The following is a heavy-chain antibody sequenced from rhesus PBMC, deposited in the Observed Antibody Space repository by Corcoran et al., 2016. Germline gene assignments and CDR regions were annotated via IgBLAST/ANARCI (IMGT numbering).Heavy chain of an antibody. CDR1: AGSIISNY. Sequence: QLQLQESGPGLVKPSETLPPTSAVAAGSIISNYWSWLRTPHGKGRVGLGRISWSGERTDYNPSHKSRVTISTDTSKNQFSLKLSSGTAADTAVYYCARDSPPYYYSGSGNSLDVWGRGVLVTVSS. J-gene: IGHJ5-2*02. D-gene: IGHD3-16*01. CDR2: ISWSGERT. V-gene: IGHV4-173*01. CDR3: ARDSPPYYYSGSGNSLDV.